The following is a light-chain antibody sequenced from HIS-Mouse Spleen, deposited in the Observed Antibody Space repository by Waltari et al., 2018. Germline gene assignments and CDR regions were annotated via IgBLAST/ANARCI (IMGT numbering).Light chain of an antibody. CDR3: QQLNSYPPT. CDR2: AAS. J-gene: IGKJ1*01. CDR1: QGISSC. Sequence: DIQLTQSPSFLSASVGDRVTNKCRASQGISSCLALYQQKPGKAPKLLIYAASTLQSGVPSRFSGSGSGTEFTLTISSLQPEDFATYYCQQLNSYPPTFGQGTKVEIK. V-gene: IGKV1-9*01.